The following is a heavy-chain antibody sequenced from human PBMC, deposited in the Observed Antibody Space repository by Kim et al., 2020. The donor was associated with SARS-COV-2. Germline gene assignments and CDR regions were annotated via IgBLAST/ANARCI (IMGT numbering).Heavy chain of an antibody. Sequence: VKGRFTISRDNSKNSLYLQMNSLRTEDTALYYCARGDYDFWSGYYPFDYWGQGTLVTVSS. J-gene: IGHJ4*02. CDR3: ARGDYDFWSGYYPFDY. V-gene: IGHV3-43*01. D-gene: IGHD3-3*01.